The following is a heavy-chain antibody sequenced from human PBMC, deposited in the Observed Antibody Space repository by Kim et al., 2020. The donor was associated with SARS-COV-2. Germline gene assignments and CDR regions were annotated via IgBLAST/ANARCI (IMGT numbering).Heavy chain of an antibody. V-gene: IGHV4-39*07. Sequence: SLKSRVTISVDTSKNQFSLKLSSVTAADTAVYYCASGCSGGSCYSGGVDYWGQGTLVTVSS. J-gene: IGHJ4*02. CDR3: ASGCSGGSCYSGGVDY. D-gene: IGHD2-15*01.